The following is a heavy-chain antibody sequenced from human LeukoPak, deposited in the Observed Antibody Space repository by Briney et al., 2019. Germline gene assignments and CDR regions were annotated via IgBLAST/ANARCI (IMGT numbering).Heavy chain of an antibody. CDR1: GFTFSSYA. J-gene: IGHJ6*03. D-gene: IGHD3-9*01. V-gene: IGHV3-23*01. CDR3: AKVAYDILTGYLAYYYYYMDV. CDR2: ISGSGGST. Sequence: GGSLRLSCAASGFTFSSYAMSWVRQAPGKGLEWVSAISGSGGSTYYADSVKGRFTISRDNSKNTLYLQMNSLRAEDTAVYYCAKVAYDILTGYLAYYYYYMDVWGKGTTVTISS.